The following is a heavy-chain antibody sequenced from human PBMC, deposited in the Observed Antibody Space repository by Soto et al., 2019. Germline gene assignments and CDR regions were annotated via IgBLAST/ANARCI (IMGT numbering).Heavy chain of an antibody. CDR2: ISYDGSNK. CDR1: GFTFSSYG. CDR3: AKDLVGYCSSTSCQLFDY. Sequence: GGSLRLSCAASGFTFSSYGMHWVRQAPGKGLEWVAVISYDGSNKYYADSVKGRFTISRDNSKNTLYLQMNSLRAEDTAVYYCAKDLVGYCSSTSCQLFDYWGQGTLVTVSS. V-gene: IGHV3-30*18. D-gene: IGHD2-2*01. J-gene: IGHJ4*02.